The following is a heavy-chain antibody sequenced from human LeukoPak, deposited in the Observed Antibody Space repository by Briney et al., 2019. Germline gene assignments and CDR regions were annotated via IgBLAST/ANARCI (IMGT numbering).Heavy chain of an antibody. CDR3: ERQDIVVVPAATYDAFDI. CDR1: GYSFTSYW. V-gene: IGHV5-51*01. Sequence: GESLKISCKGSGYSFTSYWIGWVRQMPGKGLEWMGIIYPGDSDTRYSPSFQGQVTISADKSISTAYLQWSSLKASDTAMYYCERQDIVVVPAATYDAFDIWGQGTMDNVSS. D-gene: IGHD2-2*01. J-gene: IGHJ3*02. CDR2: IYPGDSDT.